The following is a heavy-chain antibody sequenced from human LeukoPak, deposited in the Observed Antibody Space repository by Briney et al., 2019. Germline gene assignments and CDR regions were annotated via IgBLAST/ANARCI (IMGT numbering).Heavy chain of an antibody. J-gene: IGHJ4*02. CDR2: IYYSGST. Sequence: SETLSLTCTVSGGSISSYYWSWIRQPPGKGLEWIGYIYYSGSTNYNPSLKSRVTISVDTSKNQFSLKLSSVTAADTAVYYCARHRRRGIQLWLRSGFDYWGQGTLVTVSS. D-gene: IGHD5-18*01. CDR3: ARHRRRGIQLWLRSGFDY. CDR1: GGSISSYY. V-gene: IGHV4-59*08.